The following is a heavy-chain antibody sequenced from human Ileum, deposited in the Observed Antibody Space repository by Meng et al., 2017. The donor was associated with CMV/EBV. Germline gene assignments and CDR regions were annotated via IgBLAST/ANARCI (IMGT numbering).Heavy chain of an antibody. CDR1: CGPISSNYY. Sequence: QPQLQEPGPGLVTPSETPSLTCTVSCGPISSNYYWGWIRQSPGKGLEWIGSLYYNGDTYYNPSLKSRVTLSVDTSKNQFSLKLNSVIAADTAVYYCAQRIFIDSYYFDSWGQGTLVTVSS. V-gene: IGHV4-39*07. CDR3: AQRIFIDSYYFDS. CDR2: LYYNGDT. J-gene: IGHJ4*02. D-gene: IGHD2/OR15-2a*01.